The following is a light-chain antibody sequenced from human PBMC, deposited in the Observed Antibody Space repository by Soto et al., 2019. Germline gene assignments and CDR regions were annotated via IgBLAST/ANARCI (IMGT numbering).Light chain of an antibody. CDR2: SNN. J-gene: IGLJ1*01. CDR3: PAWDDSMNGYV. CDR1: SSNIGSNT. V-gene: IGLV1-44*01. Sequence: QSVLTQPPSASGTPGQRVTISCSGSSSNIGSNTGNWYQQLPGTAPRLLTYSNNQRPSGVPDRFSVTKSGTSASLAISGLQSEDAADYYCPAWDDSMNGYVFGTGTKLTV.